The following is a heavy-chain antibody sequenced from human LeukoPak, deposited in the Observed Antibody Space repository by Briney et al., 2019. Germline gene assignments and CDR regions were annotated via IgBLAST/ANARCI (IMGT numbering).Heavy chain of an antibody. CDR1: GFTFSSYE. Sequence: GGSLRLSCAASGFTFSSYEMNWVRQAPGKGLEWVSYISSSGSTIYYADSVKGRFTISRDNAKNSLYLQMNSLKTEDTAVYYCTTPGGYYFDYWGQGTLVTVSS. CDR3: TTPGGYYFDY. J-gene: IGHJ4*02. CDR2: ISSSGSTI. V-gene: IGHV3-48*03. D-gene: IGHD3-16*01.